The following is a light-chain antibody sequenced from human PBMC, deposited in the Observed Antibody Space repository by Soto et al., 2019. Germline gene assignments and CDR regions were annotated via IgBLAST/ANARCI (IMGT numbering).Light chain of an antibody. J-gene: IGKJ1*01. CDR2: KAT. CDR3: QQYGTYTPRA. V-gene: IGKV1-5*03. CDR1: QSISIW. Sequence: DIQMTQSPSTLSASVGDRVTITHQASQSISIWLAWYQQKPGKAPKILIYKATSLESGVPSRFSGSGAGTEFTLTISSLQPDDFATYYCQQYGTYTPRAVGQVTRVDSK.